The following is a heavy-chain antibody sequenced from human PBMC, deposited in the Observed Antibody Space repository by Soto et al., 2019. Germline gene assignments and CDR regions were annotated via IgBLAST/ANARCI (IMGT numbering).Heavy chain of an antibody. Sequence: PGGSLRLSCAASGFTFSNAWINWVRQAPGKGLEWVAVISYDGSNKYYADSVKGRFTISRDDSKNTLYLQMNSLRAEDTAVYYCAKDSSGWYVGYYGMDVWGQGTTVTVSS. V-gene: IGHV3-30*18. D-gene: IGHD6-19*01. CDR3: AKDSSGWYVGYYGMDV. CDR1: GFTFSNAW. CDR2: ISYDGSNK. J-gene: IGHJ6*02.